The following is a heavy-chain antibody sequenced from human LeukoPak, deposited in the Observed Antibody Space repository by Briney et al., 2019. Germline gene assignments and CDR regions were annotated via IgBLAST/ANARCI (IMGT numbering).Heavy chain of an antibody. CDR3: ARGERYGSGSYSSQGYFDY. Sequence: SETLSLTRIVSGGSITSYFWSWIRQSPRKGLEWLGYISYNRGTNYNPSLKSRVTISTDTSKNQFSLKLNSVTAADTAVYYCARGERYGSGSYSSQGYFDYWGQGSLVTVSS. CDR2: ISYNRGT. D-gene: IGHD1-26*01. J-gene: IGHJ4*02. V-gene: IGHV4-59*01. CDR1: GGSITSYF.